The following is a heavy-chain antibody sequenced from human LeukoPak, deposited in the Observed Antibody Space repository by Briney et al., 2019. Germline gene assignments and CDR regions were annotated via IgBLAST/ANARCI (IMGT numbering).Heavy chain of an antibody. V-gene: IGHV3-9*01. Sequence: PGRSLRLSCAASGFTFDDYAMHWVRQAPGKGLEWVSGISWNSGSIGYADSVKGRFTISRDNAKNSLYLQMNSLRAEDTALYYCAKEKEFADAFDIWGQGTMVTVSS. J-gene: IGHJ3*02. CDR2: ISWNSGSI. D-gene: IGHD3-10*01. CDR3: AKEKEFADAFDI. CDR1: GFTFDDYA.